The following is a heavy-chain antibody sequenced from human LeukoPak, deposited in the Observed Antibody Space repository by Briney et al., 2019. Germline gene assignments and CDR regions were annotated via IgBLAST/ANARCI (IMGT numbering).Heavy chain of an antibody. D-gene: IGHD2-2*02. J-gene: IGHJ4*02. CDR2: IIPIFGTA. V-gene: IGHV1-69*13. CDR1: GGTFSSYA. CDR3: AKLRLGYCSSTSCYKGSGY. Sequence: GASVKVSCKASGGTFSSYAISWVRQAPGQGLEWMGGIIPIFGTANYAQKFQGRVTITADESTSAAYMELSSLRSEDTAVYYCAKLRLGYCSSTSCYKGSGYWGQGTLVTVSS.